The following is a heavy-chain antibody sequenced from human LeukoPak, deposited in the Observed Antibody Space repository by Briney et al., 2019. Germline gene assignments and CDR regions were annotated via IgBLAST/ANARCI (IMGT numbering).Heavy chain of an antibody. Sequence: QVQLQESGPGLVKPSETLSLTCTVSGGSISSYYWSWIRQPPGKGLEWIGYLYYSGRTNYNPSLKSRVTISVDTSKNQFSLKLTSVTAADTAVYYCARTLSESYYYYGTDVWGQGTTVTVSS. V-gene: IGHV4-59*01. J-gene: IGHJ6*02. CDR2: LYYSGRT. D-gene: IGHD6-19*01. CDR3: ARTLSESYYYYGTDV. CDR1: GGSISSYY.